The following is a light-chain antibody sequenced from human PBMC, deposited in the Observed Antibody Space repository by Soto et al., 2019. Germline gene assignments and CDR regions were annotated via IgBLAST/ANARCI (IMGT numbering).Light chain of an antibody. CDR3: LLFYDGVAV. CDR2: DTS. CDR1: TGDVTNGRW. V-gene: IGLV7-46*01. J-gene: IGLJ7*01. Sequence: QAVVTQDPSLTVSPGGTVTLTCGSSTGDVTNGRWPYWFQQRPGQVPRTLIHDTSNKHSWTPARFSGSLRGGKAALTLSGAQPDDDAAYYCLLFYDGVAVFGGGTQLTVL.